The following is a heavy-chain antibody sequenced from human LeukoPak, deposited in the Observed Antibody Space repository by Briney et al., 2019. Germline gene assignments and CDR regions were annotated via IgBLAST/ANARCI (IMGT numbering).Heavy chain of an antibody. CDR3: ARESAESTGSYYFDY. D-gene: IGHD3-9*01. CDR2: IYYSGST. CDR1: GGSISSSSYY. J-gene: IGHJ4*02. Sequence: PWETLSLTCTVSGGSISSSSYYWGWIRQPPGKGLEWIGSIYYSGSTYYNPSLKSRVTISVDTSKNQFSLKLSSVTAADTAVYYCARESAESTGSYYFDYWGQGTLVTVSS. V-gene: IGHV4-39*02.